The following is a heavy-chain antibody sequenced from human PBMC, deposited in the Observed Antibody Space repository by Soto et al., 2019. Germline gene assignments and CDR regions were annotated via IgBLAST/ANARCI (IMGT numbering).Heavy chain of an antibody. V-gene: IGHV3-48*02. Sequence: PGGSLRLSCAVSGFSFSAYSMNWVRPAPGKGLGWIAYTSTSSTTNMYADSVWGRCSISRDNANDLLYLDMDKLRDEDTGIYYCAGSYSSGNWYFDYWGLGTPVTVSS. CDR1: GFSFSAYS. D-gene: IGHD3-10*01. J-gene: IGHJ4*02. CDR3: AGSYSSGNWYFDY. CDR2: TSTSSTTN.